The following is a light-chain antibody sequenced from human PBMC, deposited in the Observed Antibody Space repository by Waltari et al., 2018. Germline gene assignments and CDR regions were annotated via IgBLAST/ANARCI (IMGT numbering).Light chain of an antibody. CDR2: EVS. CDR1: SSDVGGSDY. V-gene: IGLV2-8*01. Sequence: QSALTQPPSASGSPGQSVTIPCTGTSSDVGGSDYVSWYQQHPGKAPKLMIYEVSKRPSGVPDRFSGSKSGNTASLTVSGLQAEDEADYYCSSYAGSNAYVFGLGTKVTVL. CDR3: SSYAGSNAYV. J-gene: IGLJ1*01.